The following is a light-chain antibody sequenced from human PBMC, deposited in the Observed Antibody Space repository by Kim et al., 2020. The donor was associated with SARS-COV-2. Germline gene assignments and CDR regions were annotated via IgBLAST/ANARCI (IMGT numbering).Light chain of an antibody. Sequence: PGQSVTISCTGTSSDVGAYIYVSWYQHHPGKAPKLMIYEVTQRPSGVPDRFSGSKSGNTASLTVSGLQAEDEADYYYSSYAGNNVIFGGGTQLTVL. CDR3: SSYAGNNVI. J-gene: IGLJ2*01. CDR2: EVT. V-gene: IGLV2-8*01. CDR1: SSDVGAYIY.